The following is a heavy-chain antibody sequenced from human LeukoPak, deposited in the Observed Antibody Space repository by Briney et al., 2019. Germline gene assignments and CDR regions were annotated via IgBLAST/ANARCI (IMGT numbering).Heavy chain of an antibody. J-gene: IGHJ4*02. D-gene: IGHD5-18*01. V-gene: IGHV4-39*07. Sequence: PSETLSLTWTVSGDSISSSSSYWGWIRQPPGEGLEWIGTIYHSGSTYYNPSLKSRVTISVDTSKNQFSLKLSSVTAEDTAVYYCGRVSGYSYGYVGYWGQGTLVTVSS. CDR2: IYHSGST. CDR3: GRVSGYSYGYVGY. CDR1: GDSISSSSSY.